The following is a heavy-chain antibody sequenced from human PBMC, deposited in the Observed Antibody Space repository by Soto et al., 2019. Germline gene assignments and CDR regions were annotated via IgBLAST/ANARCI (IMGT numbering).Heavy chain of an antibody. Sequence: GGSLRLSCAASGFTFDDYTMHWVRQAPGKGLEWVSLISWDGGSTYYADSVKGRFTISRDNSKNSLYLQMNSLRTEDTALYYCAKDMGQFFLYYFDYWGQGTLVTGSS. V-gene: IGHV3-43*01. CDR2: ISWDGGST. CDR3: AKDMGQFFLYYFDY. CDR1: GFTFDDYT. J-gene: IGHJ4*02. D-gene: IGHD3-16*01.